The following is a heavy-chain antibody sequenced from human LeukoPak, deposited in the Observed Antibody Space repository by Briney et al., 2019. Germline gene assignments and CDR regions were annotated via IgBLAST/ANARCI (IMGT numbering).Heavy chain of an antibody. V-gene: IGHV3-11*06. D-gene: IGHD1-1*01. Sequence: PGGSLRLSCAASGFPFSEYSMNWVRQAPGKGLEWISYIGISSGNTKYADSVKGRFTVSGDNARNSLYLQMNSLRVEDTAVYYYARDHNYAFDNWGQGTLVTVSS. CDR3: ARDHNYAFDN. CDR2: IGISSGNT. J-gene: IGHJ4*02. CDR1: GFPFSEYS.